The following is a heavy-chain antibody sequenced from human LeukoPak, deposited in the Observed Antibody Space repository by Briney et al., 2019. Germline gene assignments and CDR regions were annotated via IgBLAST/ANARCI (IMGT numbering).Heavy chain of an antibody. CDR3: AVAPGDY. J-gene: IGHJ4*02. V-gene: IGHV1-2*02. CDR1: GYSFTGYY. D-gene: IGHD2-21*01. CDR2: INPNSVYT. Sequence: ASVKVSCKASGYSFTGYYIHWVRQAPGQGLEWMGWINPNSVYTSYAQKFQGRITLTRDTSISTVYMELSPLTSDDTAVYYCAVAPGDYWGQGTLVSVSA.